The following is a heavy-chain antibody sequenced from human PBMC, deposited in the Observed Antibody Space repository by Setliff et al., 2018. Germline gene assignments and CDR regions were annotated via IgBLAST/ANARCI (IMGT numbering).Heavy chain of an antibody. Sequence: SETLSLTCTVSGGSFTTYYWSWIRQSPGKGLEWIGYIYYSGSTNYNPSLKSRVSISVDTSKNQFSLRLTSVTAADTAVYYCARDTHQWDPLYFDSWGQGTLVTVSS. CDR3: ARDTHQWDPLYFDS. D-gene: IGHD1-26*01. J-gene: IGHJ4*02. CDR2: IYYSGST. V-gene: IGHV4-59*01. CDR1: GGSFTTYY.